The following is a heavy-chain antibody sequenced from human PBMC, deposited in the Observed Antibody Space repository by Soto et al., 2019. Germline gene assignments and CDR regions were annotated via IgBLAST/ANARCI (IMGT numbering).Heavy chain of an antibody. V-gene: IGHV4-31*03. Sequence: PSETLSLTCTVSCGSISSGGYYWSWIRQHPGKGLEWIGYIYYSGSTYYNPSLKSRVTISVDTSKNQFSLKLSSVTAADTAVYYCARGPSDFIFGVVPVHFDYWVQGKLVTGSS. D-gene: IGHD3-3*01. J-gene: IGHJ4*02. CDR2: IYYSGST. CDR1: CGSISSGGYY. CDR3: ARGPSDFIFGVVPVHFDY.